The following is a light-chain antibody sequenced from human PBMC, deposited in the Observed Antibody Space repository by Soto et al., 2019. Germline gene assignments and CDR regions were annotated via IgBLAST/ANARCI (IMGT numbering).Light chain of an antibody. J-gene: IGLJ2*01. Sequence: QSALTQPASVSGSPGQSITISCTGTSSDVGVYNYVSWYQQHPGKAPKLMIYEVSNRPSGVSNRFSGSKSGNTASLTISGLQAEDEADYYCSSYTSSSTPLFGGGTKLTVL. CDR3: SSYTSSSTPL. CDR1: SSDVGVYNY. V-gene: IGLV2-14*01. CDR2: EVS.